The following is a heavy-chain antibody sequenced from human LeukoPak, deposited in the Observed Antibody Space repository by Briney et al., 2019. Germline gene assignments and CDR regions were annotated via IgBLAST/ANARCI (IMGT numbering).Heavy chain of an antibody. CDR3: ARKYGSGSYYTGYYYYYYMDV. CDR2: IYYSGST. J-gene: IGHJ6*03. CDR1: GGSISSYY. V-gene: IGHV4-39*01. D-gene: IGHD3-10*01. Sequence: SETLSLTCTVSGGSISSYYWGWIRQPPGKGLEWIGSIYYSGSTYYNPSLKSRVTISVDTSKNQFSLKLSSVTAADTAVYYCARKYGSGSYYTGYYYYYYMDVWGKGTTVTISS.